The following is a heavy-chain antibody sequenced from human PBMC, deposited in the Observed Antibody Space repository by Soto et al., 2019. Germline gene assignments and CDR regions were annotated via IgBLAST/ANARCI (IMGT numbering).Heavy chain of an antibody. J-gene: IGHJ6*03. CDR3: ARDSSYDFWSGYNSPMDV. D-gene: IGHD3-3*01. CDR2: IWYDGSNK. V-gene: IGHV3-33*01. CDR1: GFTFSSYG. Sequence: GGSLRLSCAASGFTFSSYGMHWVRQAPGKGLEWVAVIWYDGSNKYYADSVKGRFTISRDNSKNTLYLQMNSLRAEDTAVYYCARDSSYDFWSGYNSPMDVWGKGTTVTVSS.